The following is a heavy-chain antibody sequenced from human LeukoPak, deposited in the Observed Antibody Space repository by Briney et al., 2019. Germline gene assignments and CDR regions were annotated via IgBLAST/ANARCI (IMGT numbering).Heavy chain of an antibody. CDR3: ARDMAISAFDI. CDR1: GGSISSGGYY. V-gene: IGHV4-30-2*01. CDR2: IYHSGST. Sequence: PSQTLSLTCTVSGGSISSGGYYWSWIRQPPGKGLGWIGYIYHSGSTYYNPSLKSRVTISVDRSKNQFSLKLSSVTAADTAVYYCARDMAISAFDIWGQGTMVTVSS. J-gene: IGHJ3*02. D-gene: IGHD5-24*01.